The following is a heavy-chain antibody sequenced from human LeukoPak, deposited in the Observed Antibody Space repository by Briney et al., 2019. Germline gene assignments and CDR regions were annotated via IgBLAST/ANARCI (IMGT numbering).Heavy chain of an antibody. J-gene: IGHJ4*02. V-gene: IGHV4-59*12. D-gene: IGHD2-2*03. Sequence: SETLSLTCTVSGGSISSYYWSWIRQPPGRGLEWIGYIYYSGSTNYNPSLKSRVTISVDTSKNQFSLKLSSVTAADTAVYYCARAVDIVAVPAANPLFFDYWGQGTLVTVSS. CDR2: IYYSGST. CDR3: ARAVDIVAVPAANPLFFDY. CDR1: GGSISSYY.